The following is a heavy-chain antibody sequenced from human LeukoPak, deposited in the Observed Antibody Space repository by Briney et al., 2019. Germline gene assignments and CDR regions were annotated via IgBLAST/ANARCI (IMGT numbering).Heavy chain of an antibody. Sequence: GGSLRLSCAASGFTVRSNYMRWVRQAPGKGLEWVSVIYSGGSTYYAGSVKGRFTISRDNSKNTLYLQMNILSAEDTAVYYCASSGAQSSSDDKSFDYWGQGTLVTVSS. J-gene: IGHJ4*02. CDR2: IYSGGST. CDR1: GFTVRSNY. CDR3: ASSGAQSSSDDKSFDY. D-gene: IGHD3-10*01. V-gene: IGHV3-66*02.